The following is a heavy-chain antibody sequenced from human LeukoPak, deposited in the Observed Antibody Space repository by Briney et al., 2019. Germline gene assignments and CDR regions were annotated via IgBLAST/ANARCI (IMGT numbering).Heavy chain of an antibody. CDR1: GGSFSGHY. CDR2: INHSGST. D-gene: IGHD1-14*01. V-gene: IGHV4-34*01. Sequence: SETLSLTCAVYGGSFSGHYWSWIRQPPGKGLEWIGEINHSGSTNYNPSLKSRVTISVDTSKNQFSLKLSSVTAADTAVYYCARGLHPRWFPNNLRGDWFDPWGQGTLVTVSS. J-gene: IGHJ5*02. CDR3: ARGLHPRWFPNNLRGDWFDP.